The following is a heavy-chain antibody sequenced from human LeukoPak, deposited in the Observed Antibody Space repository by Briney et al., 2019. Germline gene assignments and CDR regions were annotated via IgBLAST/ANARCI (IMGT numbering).Heavy chain of an antibody. V-gene: IGHV1-69*02. CDR1: GDTFSSYT. Sequence: SVKVSCKASGDTFSSYTISWVRQAPGQGLEWMGRIIPILGIANYAQKFQGRVTITADKSTSTAYMELSSLRSEDTAVYYCARALVTIWSGYLNNWGQGTLVTVSS. CDR3: ARALVTIWSGYLNN. D-gene: IGHD3-3*01. J-gene: IGHJ4*02. CDR2: IIPILGIA.